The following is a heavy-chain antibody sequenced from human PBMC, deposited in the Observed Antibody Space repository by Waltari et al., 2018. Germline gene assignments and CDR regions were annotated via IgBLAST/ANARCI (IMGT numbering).Heavy chain of an antibody. D-gene: IGHD2-21*01. Sequence: EVQLLESGGGLVQPGGSLRLSCAASGFTFSSYALRCVRQAPGKGLEWVSAISGSGGSTYYADSVKGRFTISRDNSKNTLYLQMNSLRAEDTAVYYCANPSQYGEEIDYWGQGTLVTVSS. CDR3: ANPSQYGEEIDY. CDR2: ISGSGGST. J-gene: IGHJ4*02. V-gene: IGHV3-23*01. CDR1: GFTFSSYA.